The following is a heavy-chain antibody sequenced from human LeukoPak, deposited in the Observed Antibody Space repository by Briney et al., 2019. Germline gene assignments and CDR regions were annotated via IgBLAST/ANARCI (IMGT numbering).Heavy chain of an antibody. CDR3: AKDRGIVGATIPDY. D-gene: IGHD1-26*01. J-gene: IGHJ4*02. Sequence: GGSLRLSCAASGFTFDDYTMHWVRQAPGKGLEWVSLISWDGGSTYYADSVKGRFTISRDNSKNSLYLQMNSLRTEDTALYYCAKDRGIVGATIPDYWGQGTLVTVSS. V-gene: IGHV3-43*01. CDR1: GFTFDDYT. CDR2: ISWDGGST.